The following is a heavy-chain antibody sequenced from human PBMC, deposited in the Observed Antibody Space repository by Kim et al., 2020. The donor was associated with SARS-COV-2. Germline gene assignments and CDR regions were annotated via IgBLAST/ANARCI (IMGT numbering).Heavy chain of an antibody. Sequence: ASVKVSCKVSGYTLTELSMHWVRQAPGKGLEWMGGFDPEDGETIYAQKFQGRVTMTEDTSTDTAYMELSSLRSEDTAVYYCATASNYDILTGYSHHPDYWGRGTLVTVSS. D-gene: IGHD3-9*01. CDR3: ATASNYDILTGYSHHPDY. CDR1: GYTLTELS. J-gene: IGHJ4*02. CDR2: FDPEDGET. V-gene: IGHV1-24*01.